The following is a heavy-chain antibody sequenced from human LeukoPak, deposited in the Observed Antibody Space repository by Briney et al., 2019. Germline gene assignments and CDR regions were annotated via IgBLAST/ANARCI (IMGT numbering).Heavy chain of an antibody. Sequence: PGGSLRLSCAASGFTFSSYAMSWVRQAPGKGLEWVAVISYDGSNKYYADSVKGRFTISRDNSKNTLYLQMNSLRAEDTAVYYCARDWLQLDYWGLGTLVTVSS. CDR1: GFTFSSYA. D-gene: IGHD5-24*01. CDR2: ISYDGSNK. V-gene: IGHV3-30*03. J-gene: IGHJ4*02. CDR3: ARDWLQLDY.